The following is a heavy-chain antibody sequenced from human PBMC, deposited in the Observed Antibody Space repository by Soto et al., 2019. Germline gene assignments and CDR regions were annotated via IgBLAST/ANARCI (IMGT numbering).Heavy chain of an antibody. CDR1: GGSFSGYY. Sequence: SETLSLTCAVYGGSFSGYYWSWIRQPPGKGLEWIGEINHSGSTNYNPSLKSRVTISVDTSKNQFSLKLSSVTAADTAVYYCASRTIDCSSTSCWGIWFDPWGQGTLVTVSS. V-gene: IGHV4-34*01. CDR3: ASRTIDCSSTSCWGIWFDP. J-gene: IGHJ5*02. CDR2: INHSGST. D-gene: IGHD2-2*01.